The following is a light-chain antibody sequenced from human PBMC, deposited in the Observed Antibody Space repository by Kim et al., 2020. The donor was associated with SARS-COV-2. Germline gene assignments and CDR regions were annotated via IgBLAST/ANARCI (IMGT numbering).Light chain of an antibody. V-gene: IGKV3-15*01. CDR2: AAS. CDR3: QQFNKWPLT. Sequence: SVSPGETATLSCRASQSFSNSLAWYQHKPGQAPRLLIYAASNRASGVPARFRGGGSGTEFTLTISSLQSEDFAVYYCQQFNKWPLTFGGGTKVDIK. J-gene: IGKJ4*01. CDR1: QSFSNS.